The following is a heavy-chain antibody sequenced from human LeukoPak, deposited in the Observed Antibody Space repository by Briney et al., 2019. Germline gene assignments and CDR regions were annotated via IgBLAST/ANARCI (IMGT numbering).Heavy chain of an antibody. CDR1: GFTFSIYD. Sequence: GGSLRLSCAASGFTFSIYDLSWVRQAPGKGLECVSAIDRGVGSTYYADSVKGRFTISRDDAKNTLYLQMNSLRADDTAVYFCARDKIQWLRYSYFDYWGQGVLVTVSS. J-gene: IGHJ4*02. CDR3: ARDKIQWLRYSYFDY. D-gene: IGHD5-12*01. V-gene: IGHV3-23*01. CDR2: IDRGVGST.